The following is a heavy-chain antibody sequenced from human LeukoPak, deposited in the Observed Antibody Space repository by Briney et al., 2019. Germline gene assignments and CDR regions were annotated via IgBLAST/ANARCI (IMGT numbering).Heavy chain of an antibody. J-gene: IGHJ4*02. D-gene: IGHD6-6*01. CDR3: ARGKYTSFDN. CDR2: TYYRSKWSF. CDR1: GDSIFTNNVA. V-gene: IGHV6-1*01. Sequence: SQTLSLTCALSGDSIFTNNVAWNWIRQSPSRGLERLGRTYYRSKWSFDYAVSVKSRITINADTSKNQFSLQLSSVTPEDTAVYYCARGKYTSFDNWGQGTLVTVSS.